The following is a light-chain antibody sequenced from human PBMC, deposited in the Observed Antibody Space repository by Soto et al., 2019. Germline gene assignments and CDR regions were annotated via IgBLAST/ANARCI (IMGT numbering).Light chain of an antibody. J-gene: IGLJ1*01. Sequence: QSALTQPPSASGSPGQSVAISCTGTSSDVGGYNYVSWYQQHPGKAPKLMIYEVNNRPSGVPDRFSGSKSGNTASLTVSGLQDEDDADYYCSSYAGSSNVFGTGTKLTVL. CDR1: SSDVGGYNY. CDR3: SSYAGSSNV. V-gene: IGLV2-8*01. CDR2: EVN.